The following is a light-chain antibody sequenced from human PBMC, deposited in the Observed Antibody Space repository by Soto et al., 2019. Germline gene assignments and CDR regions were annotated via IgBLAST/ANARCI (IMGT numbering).Light chain of an antibody. CDR1: QTISNY. J-gene: IGKJ2*01. CDR2: AAA. CDR3: QQSYSTPHT. Sequence: DIQMTQSPSSLSASVGDRVTVSCRASQTISNYLNWYQQKPGKAPKLLIYAAASLQSGVPPRFSGRGSGTDFTLTISSLQPEDSATYYCQQSYSTPHTFGQGTKLEIE. V-gene: IGKV1-39*01.